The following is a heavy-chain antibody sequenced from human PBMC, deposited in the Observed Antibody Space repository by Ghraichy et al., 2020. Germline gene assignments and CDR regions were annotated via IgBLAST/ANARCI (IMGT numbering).Heavy chain of an antibody. Sequence: GVSLRLSCAASGFTFSSYAMSWVRQAPGKGLEWVSAISGSGGSTYYADSVKGRFTISRDNSKNTLYLQMNSLRAEDTAVYYCAKVDIVVVVAATSEYFQHWGQGTLVTVSS. D-gene: IGHD2-15*01. CDR1: GFTFSSYA. V-gene: IGHV3-23*01. CDR2: ISGSGGST. J-gene: IGHJ1*01. CDR3: AKVDIVVVVAATSEYFQH.